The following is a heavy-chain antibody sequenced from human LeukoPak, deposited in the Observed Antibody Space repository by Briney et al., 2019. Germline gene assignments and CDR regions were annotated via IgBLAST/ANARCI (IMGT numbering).Heavy chain of an antibody. D-gene: IGHD3-10*01. CDR3: ARERGSGSYGYYYYYIDV. Sequence: PGGSLRLSCAASGFTFSSYWMHWVRQAPGKGLVWVSRIKSDGSSTNYADSVKGRFTISRDNAKNTLYMHMNSLTAEDTAVYYCARERGSGSYGYYYYYIDVWGKGTTVTVSS. J-gene: IGHJ6*03. V-gene: IGHV3-74*01. CDR2: IKSDGSST. CDR1: GFTFSSYW.